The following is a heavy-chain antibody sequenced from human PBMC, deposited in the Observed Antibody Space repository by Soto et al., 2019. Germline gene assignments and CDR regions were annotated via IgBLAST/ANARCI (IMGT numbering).Heavy chain of an antibody. D-gene: IGHD3-3*01. CDR2: ISSSSSYI. CDR1: GFTFSSYS. Sequence: GGSLRLSCAASGFTFSSYSMNWVRQAPGKGLEWVSSISSSSSYIYYADSVKGRFTISRDNAKNSLYLQMNSLRAEDTAVYYCARDARSITTFGVVITDFDYWGQGTPVTVSS. V-gene: IGHV3-21*01. CDR3: ARDARSITTFGVVITDFDY. J-gene: IGHJ4*02.